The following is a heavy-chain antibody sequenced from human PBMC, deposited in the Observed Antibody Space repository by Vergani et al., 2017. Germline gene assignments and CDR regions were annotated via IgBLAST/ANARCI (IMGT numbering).Heavy chain of an antibody. CDR1: GYTFTGYY. Sequence: QVQLVQSGAEVKKPGASVKVSCKASGYTFTGYYMHWVRQAPGQGLEWMGWINPNSGGTNYAQKCQGRVTMTRDTSISTAYMELSRLRSDDTAVYYCAREWELSSSDYWGQGTLVTVSS. V-gene: IGHV1-2*02. CDR3: AREWELSSSDY. CDR2: INPNSGGT. J-gene: IGHJ4*02. D-gene: IGHD3-16*02.